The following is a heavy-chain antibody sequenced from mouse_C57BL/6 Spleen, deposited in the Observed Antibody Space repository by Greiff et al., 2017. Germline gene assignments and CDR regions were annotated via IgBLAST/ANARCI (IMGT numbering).Heavy chain of an antibody. J-gene: IGHJ2*01. Sequence: EVQLQQSVAELVRPGASVKLSCTASGFNITETTIHWVKQRSEQGLEWIGRFDPANGSTKYTQKFQGKATITADTSSNTAYLELSSLTSEDSAIYYCARREDASSLFDDWGQGTTLTVSS. CDR3: ARREDASSLFDD. CDR1: GFNITETT. V-gene: IGHV14-3*01. D-gene: IGHD1-1*01. CDR2: FDPANGST.